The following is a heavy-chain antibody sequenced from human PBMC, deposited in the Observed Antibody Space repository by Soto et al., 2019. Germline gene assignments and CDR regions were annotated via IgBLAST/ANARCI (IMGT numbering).Heavy chain of an antibody. CDR1: VFTYEDFA. J-gene: IGHJ6*02. Sequence: EVQLVESGGGLVEPGKSLRLSCVVSVFTYEDFAMHWVRQAPGKGLEWVSGISWNSASTGYADSVTGRFTISRDNAKNSLYLQMRNLTGDDTAMYYCVKDFRRYTNGLDVWGPGTAVPVSS. CDR2: ISWNSAST. CDR3: VKDFRRYTNGLDV. V-gene: IGHV3-9*01. D-gene: IGHD5-18*01.